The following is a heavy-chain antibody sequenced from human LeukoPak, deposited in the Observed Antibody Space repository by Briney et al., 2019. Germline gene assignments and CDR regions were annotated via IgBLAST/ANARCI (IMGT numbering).Heavy chain of an antibody. Sequence: GGSLRLSCAASGFTFRSCAMHWVRQAPGKGLEWVAVISSDANIKHYADSVKGRFTISRDNSKNTLYLQVNSLRAEDTAVYYCAKDRGSGWSFDYWGQGTLVTVSS. V-gene: IGHV3-30*18. J-gene: IGHJ4*02. D-gene: IGHD6-25*01. CDR1: GFTFRSCA. CDR3: AKDRGSGWSFDY. CDR2: ISSDANIK.